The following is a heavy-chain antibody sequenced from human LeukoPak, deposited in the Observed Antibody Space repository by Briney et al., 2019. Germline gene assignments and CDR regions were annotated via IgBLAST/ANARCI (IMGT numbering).Heavy chain of an antibody. V-gene: IGHV4-31*11. Sequence: SQTLSHTCAVSGDSISSGSYYCSWTRQHPGKGLEWIWYIYYSGSTYYNPSLKSRVSRSVDTSKNQFSLKLSSVTAADAAVYYCARERYGELLHYSYYYGMDVWGQGTTVTVSS. J-gene: IGHJ6*02. CDR3: ARERYGELLHYSYYYGMDV. CDR1: GDSISSGSYY. D-gene: IGHD3-10*01. CDR2: IYYSGST.